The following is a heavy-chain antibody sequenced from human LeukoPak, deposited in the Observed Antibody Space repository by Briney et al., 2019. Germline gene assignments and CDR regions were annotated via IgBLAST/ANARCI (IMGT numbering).Heavy chain of an antibody. CDR1: GFTFTTYG. Sequence: PGGSLRLSCSASGFTFTTYGMNWVRQAPGKGLEWVSGIGGSGTRTYYADSVKGRFTISRDNAKNSLYLQMNSLRAEDTALYYCAKDIGPLTYHYDTSAYSGAFDYWGQGILVTVSS. J-gene: IGHJ4*02. CDR2: IGGSGTRT. V-gene: IGHV3-20*04. CDR3: AKDIGPLTYHYDTSAYSGAFDY. D-gene: IGHD3-22*01.